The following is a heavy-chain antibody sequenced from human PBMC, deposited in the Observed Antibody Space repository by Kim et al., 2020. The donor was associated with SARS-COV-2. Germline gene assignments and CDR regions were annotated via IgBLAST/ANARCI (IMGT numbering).Heavy chain of an antibody. CDR2: INSDGSGT. CDR3: ATLPRGYYGSGKSLDV. J-gene: IGHJ6*02. D-gene: IGHD3-10*01. V-gene: IGHV3-74*01. Sequence: GGSLRLSCAASGFTFSTYWMHWVRQAPGKGLVWVSRINSDGSGTGYADSVKGRFTISRDNGKNTLYLQMNSLTAEDTAVYYCATLPRGYYGSGKSLDVWGQGTTVPVSS. CDR1: GFTFSTYW.